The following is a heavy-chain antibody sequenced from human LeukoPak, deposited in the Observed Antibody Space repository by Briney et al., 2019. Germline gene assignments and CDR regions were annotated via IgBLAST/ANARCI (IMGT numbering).Heavy chain of an antibody. CDR2: TYYRSRWYT. D-gene: IGHD7-27*01. CDR1: GDGVSSSFAA. Sequence: SQTLSLTCTISGDGVSSSFAAWNWIRQSPSSGLEWLGRTYYRSRWYTDYAESVKSRITINPDTSKNQFSLKLNSATPEDTAVFYCAREWGPTTIYDSWGQGTLVTVSS. J-gene: IGHJ4*02. CDR3: AREWGPTTIYDS. V-gene: IGHV6-1*01.